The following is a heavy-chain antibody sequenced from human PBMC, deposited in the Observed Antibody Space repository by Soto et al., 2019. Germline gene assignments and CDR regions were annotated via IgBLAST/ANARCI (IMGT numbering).Heavy chain of an antibody. D-gene: IGHD3-3*01. CDR3: ARERKSITIFGVVIIPVSYYYYGMDV. CDR1: GGTFSSYA. V-gene: IGHV1-69*13. CDR2: IIPIFGTA. Sequence: SVKVSCKASGGTFSSYAISWVRQAPGQGLEWMGGIIPIFGTANYAQKFQGRVTITADESTSTAYMELSSLRSEDTAVYYCARERKSITIFGVVIIPVSYYYYGMDVWGQGTTVTVSS. J-gene: IGHJ6*02.